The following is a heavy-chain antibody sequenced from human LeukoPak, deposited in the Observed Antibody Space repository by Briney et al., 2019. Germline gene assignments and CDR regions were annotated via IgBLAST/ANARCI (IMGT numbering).Heavy chain of an antibody. Sequence: GGSLRLSCAASGFTFSSYWLHWVRQAPGKGLVWVSRINSDGSSTSYADSVKGRFTISRDNAKNTLYLQMNSLRAEDTAVYYCARVQRGIAVALDYWGQGTLATVSS. D-gene: IGHD6-19*01. V-gene: IGHV3-74*01. CDR3: ARVQRGIAVALDY. CDR2: INSDGSST. J-gene: IGHJ4*02. CDR1: GFTFSSYW.